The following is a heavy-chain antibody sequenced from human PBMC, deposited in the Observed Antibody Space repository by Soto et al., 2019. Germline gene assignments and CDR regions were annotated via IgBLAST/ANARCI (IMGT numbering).Heavy chain of an antibody. CDR1: GGSISSYY. V-gene: IGHV4-59*01. D-gene: IGHD2-8*01. Sequence: SETLSLTCTVSGGSISSYYWSWIRQPPGKGLEWIGYIYYSGSTNYNPSLKSRVTISVDTSKNQFSLKLSSVTAADTAVYYCARVREDCTNGVCYRQPVRRADYYYYYMDVWGKGTTVTVSS. J-gene: IGHJ6*03. CDR3: ARVREDCTNGVCYRQPVRRADYYYYYMDV. CDR2: IYYSGST.